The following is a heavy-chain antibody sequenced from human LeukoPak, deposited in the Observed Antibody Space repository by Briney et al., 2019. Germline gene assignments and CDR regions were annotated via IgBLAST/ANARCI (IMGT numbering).Heavy chain of an antibody. J-gene: IGHJ4*02. CDR2: ISDSGGST. Sequence: GGSLRLSCAASRFTFSTYAMSWVRQAPGKGLEWVSTISDSGGSTYYADSVKGRFTISRDNSKNSLSLQVSSLRAEDTAVYYCAKTNGYYSDWGQGTLVTVSS. D-gene: IGHD3-22*01. CDR1: RFTFSTYA. CDR3: AKTNGYYSD. V-gene: IGHV3-23*01.